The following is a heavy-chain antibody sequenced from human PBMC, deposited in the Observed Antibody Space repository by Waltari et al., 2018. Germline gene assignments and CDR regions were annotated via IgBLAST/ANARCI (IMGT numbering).Heavy chain of an antibody. D-gene: IGHD4-17*01. Sequence: QLQLQESGPGLVKPSETLSLTSTVSGGSLSTNYNRGWSRQPPGKGLAGMGNMQYRGSTFYNPALRSRVTISLDTSKNQFSLRLSSVGAADSAVYFCGRIAFGDDGGYFQHWGQGTLVTVSS. J-gene: IGHJ1*01. CDR2: MQYRGST. CDR3: GRIAFGDDGGYFQH. CDR1: GGSLSTNYN. V-gene: IGHV4-39*01.